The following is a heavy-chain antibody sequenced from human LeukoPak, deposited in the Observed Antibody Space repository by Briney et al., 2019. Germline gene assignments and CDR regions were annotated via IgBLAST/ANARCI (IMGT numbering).Heavy chain of an antibody. J-gene: IGHJ4*02. CDR2: IITIFGTA. Sequence: SVKVSCKASGGTFSSYAISWVRQAPGQGLEWMGGIITIFGTANYAQKFQGRVTITTDESTSTAYMELSSLRAEDTAVYYCIPSSSWYALPRKFDYWGQGTLVTVSS. CDR1: GGTFSSYA. CDR3: IPSSSWYALPRKFDY. V-gene: IGHV1-69*05. D-gene: IGHD6-13*01.